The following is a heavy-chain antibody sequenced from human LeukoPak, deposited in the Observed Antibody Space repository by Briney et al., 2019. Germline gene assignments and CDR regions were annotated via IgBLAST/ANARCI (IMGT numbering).Heavy chain of an antibody. CDR2: IYYSGST. J-gene: IGHJ3*02. V-gene: IGHV4-31*03. CDR1: GGSISSGGYY. Sequence: XXTLSLTCTVSGGSISSGGYYWSWIRQHPGRGLEWIGYIYYSGSTYYNPSLKSRVTISVGTSKNQFSLKLSSVTAADTAVYYCARTRLMVRGPNGAFDIWGQGTMVTVSS. D-gene: IGHD3-10*01. CDR3: ARTRLMVRGPNGAFDI.